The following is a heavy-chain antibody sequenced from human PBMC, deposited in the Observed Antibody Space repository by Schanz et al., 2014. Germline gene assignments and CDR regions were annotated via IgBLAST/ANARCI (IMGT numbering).Heavy chain of an antibody. V-gene: IGHV3-53*01. J-gene: IGHJ3*01. D-gene: IGHD5-12*01. CDR1: GFSVSNTY. CDR2: INSAGTT. Sequence: EVQLAESGGGLIQPGGSLRLSCAVSGFSVSNTYMHWVRQPPGKGLEWVSVINSAGTTYYADSVKGRFTFSRDSSKNTLFLQMNSLRAEDTAVYFCARDGGRDGYNLAFDVWGQGTLVTVSS. CDR3: ARDGGRDGYNLAFDV.